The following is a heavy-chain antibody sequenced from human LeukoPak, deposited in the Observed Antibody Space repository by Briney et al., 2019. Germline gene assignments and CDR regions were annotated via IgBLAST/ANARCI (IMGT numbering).Heavy chain of an antibody. D-gene: IGHD6-19*01. V-gene: IGHV3-23*01. Sequence: GGSLRLSCAASGFTFSSYAMSWVRQAPGKGLEWVSAISGSGGSTYYADSVKGRFTISRDNSKNTLYLQMNSLRAEDTAAYYCAKAYSSGWYTNGVGAFDIWGQGTMVTVSS. J-gene: IGHJ3*02. CDR1: GFTFSSYA. CDR2: ISGSGGST. CDR3: AKAYSSGWYTNGVGAFDI.